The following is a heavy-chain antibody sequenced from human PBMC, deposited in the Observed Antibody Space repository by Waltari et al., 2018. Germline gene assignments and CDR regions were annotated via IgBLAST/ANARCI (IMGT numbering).Heavy chain of an antibody. D-gene: IGHD5-18*01. CDR1: GFIFDNYC. CDR3: ARDSGYGYGGDMDV. J-gene: IGHJ6*03. CDR2: VSSGTGHV. V-gene: IGHV3-21*02. Sequence: ELQLVATGGGLAKPGGSMTPSCPASGFIFDNYCLNWFRQAPGKGLEWVALVSSGTGHVYYADSVRGRFTTSRDDAKNSMFLQMKSLRAEDTGVYYCARDSGYGYGGDMDVWGKGTSVTVSS.